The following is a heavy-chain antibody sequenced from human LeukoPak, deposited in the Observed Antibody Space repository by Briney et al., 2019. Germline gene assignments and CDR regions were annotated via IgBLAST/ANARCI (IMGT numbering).Heavy chain of an antibody. CDR2: ISSSSSYI. Sequence: GGSLRLSCAASGFTFNSYTMNWVRQAPGKGLEWVSSISSSSSYIYYADSVKGRFTISRDNAKNSLYLQMNSLRAEDTAVYYCARDGSGYYPNYYFDYWGQGTLVTVSS. CDR3: ARDGSGYYPNYYFDY. D-gene: IGHD3-22*01. J-gene: IGHJ4*02. CDR1: GFTFNSYT. V-gene: IGHV3-21*01.